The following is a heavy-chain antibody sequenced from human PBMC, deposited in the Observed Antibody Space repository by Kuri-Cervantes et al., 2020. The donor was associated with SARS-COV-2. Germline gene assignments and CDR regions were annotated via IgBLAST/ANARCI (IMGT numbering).Heavy chain of an antibody. D-gene: IGHD2-2*01. CDR1: GYTFTNYG. CDR3: ARDRYCASTTCSLSP. J-gene: IGHJ1*01. CDR2: ISGYKGNT. Sequence: ASVKVSCKASGYTFTNYGISWVRQAPGQGLEWMGWISGYKGNTEYTQKLQGRVTMTTDTSTSTAYMELRSLRSDDTAVYFCARDRYCASTTCSLSPWGQGTLVTVSS. V-gene: IGHV1-18*01.